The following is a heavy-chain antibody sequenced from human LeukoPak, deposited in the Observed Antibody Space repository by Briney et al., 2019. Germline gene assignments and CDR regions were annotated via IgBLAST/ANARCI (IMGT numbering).Heavy chain of an antibody. V-gene: IGHV3-23*01. CDR1: GFTFSSYA. Sequence: PGGSPRLSCAASGFTFSSYAMSWVRQAPGKGLEWVSGISGSGGSTYYADSVKGRFTISRDNSKNTLYLQMNSLRAEDTAVYYCAKGNYDFWSGSDVWGQGTTVTVSS. CDR2: ISGSGGST. J-gene: IGHJ6*02. D-gene: IGHD3-3*01. CDR3: AKGNYDFWSGSDV.